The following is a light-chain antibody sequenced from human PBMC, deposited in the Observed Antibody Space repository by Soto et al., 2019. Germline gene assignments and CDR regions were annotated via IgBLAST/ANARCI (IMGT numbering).Light chain of an antibody. V-gene: IGKV3-20*01. CDR1: HTISSSY. CDR2: GIS. J-gene: IGKJ1*01. Sequence: EIVLTQSPGTLSLSPGERATLSCRASHTISSSYLAWYQQKPGQAPRLLMYGISRRATGIPDRFSGSGSGTDFTLTITRLEPEDVAVDYCQQYLISTPRTFGQGTKLEIK. CDR3: QQYLISTPRT.